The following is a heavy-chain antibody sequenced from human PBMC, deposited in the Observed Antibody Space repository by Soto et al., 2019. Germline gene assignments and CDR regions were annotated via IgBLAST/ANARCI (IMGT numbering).Heavy chain of an antibody. Sequence: SVKVSCKASGGTFSSYAISWVRQAPGQGLEWMGGIIPIFGTANYAQKFQGRVTITADESTSTAYMELSSLRSEDTAVYYCARAVAGKYYGMDVWGQGTKVTVSS. CDR2: IIPIFGTA. CDR3: ARAVAGKYYGMDV. D-gene: IGHD6-19*01. V-gene: IGHV1-69*13. J-gene: IGHJ6*02. CDR1: GGTFSSYA.